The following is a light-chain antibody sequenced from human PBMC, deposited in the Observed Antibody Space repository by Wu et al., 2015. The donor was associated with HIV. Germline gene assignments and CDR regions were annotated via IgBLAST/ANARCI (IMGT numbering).Light chain of an antibody. Sequence: DIQMTQSPSSLSASVGDRVTITCRASQTIGDWLAWYQQKPGKAPNLLIYEASKLESGVPSRISGSGSGTDFTLTISNLQPDDTATYYCQKYNTAPWTFGQG. J-gene: IGKJ1*01. CDR3: QKYNTAPWT. CDR2: EAS. CDR1: QTIGDW. V-gene: IGKV1-5*03.